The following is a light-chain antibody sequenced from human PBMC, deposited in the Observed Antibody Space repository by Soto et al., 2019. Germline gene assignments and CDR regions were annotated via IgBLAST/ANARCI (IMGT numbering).Light chain of an antibody. CDR1: QSINNW. Sequence: DIQMTQSPSTLSASVGDRVTITCRASQSINNWLAWYQQKPGKAPKLFIFKASTLESGVPSRFSGSGSGTEFTLSISSLQPDDFATYFCQQYESFPRTFGQGTKVAIK. CDR2: KAS. CDR3: QQYESFPRT. J-gene: IGKJ1*01. V-gene: IGKV1-5*03.